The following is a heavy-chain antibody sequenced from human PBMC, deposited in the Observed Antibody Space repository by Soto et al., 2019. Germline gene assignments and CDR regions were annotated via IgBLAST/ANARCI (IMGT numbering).Heavy chain of an antibody. CDR2: ISGSSSYI. Sequence: PGGSLRLSCAASGFTFSSFSMNWVRQAPGKGLEWVSSISGSSSYIYYADSVKGRFTISRDNAKNSLFLQMNSLRAEDTAVYYCARDSGSYLQSKYDWFDPWGQGTLVTVSS. D-gene: IGHD3-10*01. CDR1: GFTFSSFS. J-gene: IGHJ5*02. V-gene: IGHV3-21*01. CDR3: ARDSGSYLQSKYDWFDP.